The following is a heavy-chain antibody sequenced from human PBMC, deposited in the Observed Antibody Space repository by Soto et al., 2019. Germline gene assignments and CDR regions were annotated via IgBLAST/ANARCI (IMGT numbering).Heavy chain of an antibody. CDR3: ARELGNYATICGIVMGS. CDR2: IIPIFGTA. J-gene: IGHJ5*02. V-gene: IGHV1-69*13. D-gene: IGHD3-3*01. CDR1: GGTFSSYA. Sequence: SVKVSCKASGGTFSSYAISWVRQAPGQGLEWMGGIIPIFGTANYAQKFQGRVTITADESTSTAYMELSSLRSEDTAVYYCARELGNYATICGIVMGSWAQQTLLPISS.